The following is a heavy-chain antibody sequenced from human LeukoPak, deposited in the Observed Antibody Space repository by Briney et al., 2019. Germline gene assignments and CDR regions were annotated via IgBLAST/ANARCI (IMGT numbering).Heavy chain of an antibody. CDR3: ASAIRVYGMEV. Sequence: GGSLRLSCAGSGFTVSDTDMSWVRQAPGKGLEWVSVIHTGGKTYYADSVKGRFTISRDTSKTTLCLKMNSLRAEDTAVYYCASAIRVYGMEVWGQGTTATVSS. D-gene: IGHD3-16*01. CDR1: GFTVSDTD. CDR2: IHTGGKT. J-gene: IGHJ6*02. V-gene: IGHV3-66*01.